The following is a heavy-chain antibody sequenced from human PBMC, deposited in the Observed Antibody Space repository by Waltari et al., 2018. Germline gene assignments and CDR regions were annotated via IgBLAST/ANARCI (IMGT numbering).Heavy chain of an antibody. CDR2: IKQDGRER. D-gene: IGHD2-15*01. J-gene: IGHJ4*02. CDR1: GFTFSSYW. V-gene: IGHV3-7*01. CDR3: ARMVAATFSDY. Sequence: EVQLVESGGGLVQPGGSLRLSCAASGFTFSSYWMTWVRQAPGKGLEWVANIKQDGRERYYVDSMKDRFTSSRDNAKNSLYLQMNSLRAEDTAIYYCARMVAATFSDYWGQGTLVTVSS.